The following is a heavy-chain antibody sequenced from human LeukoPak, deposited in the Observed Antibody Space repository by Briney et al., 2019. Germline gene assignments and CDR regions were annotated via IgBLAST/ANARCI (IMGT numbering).Heavy chain of an antibody. CDR3: VCDIVATIGVYYFDY. CDR2: TYYRSKWDS. D-gene: IGHD5-12*01. J-gene: IGHJ4*02. Sequence: SQTLSLTCAISGDSVSSNSAAWNWIRQSPSRGLEWLGRTYYRSKWDSNYAVSVKSRITNNPDTSKNQFSLQLNSVTAEDTAVYYCVCDIVATIGVYYFDYWGQGTLVTVSS. CDR1: GDSVSSNSAA. V-gene: IGHV6-1*01.